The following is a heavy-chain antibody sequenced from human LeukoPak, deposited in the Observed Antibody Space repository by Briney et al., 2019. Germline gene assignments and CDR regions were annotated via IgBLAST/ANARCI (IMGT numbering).Heavy chain of an antibody. CDR1: GGSISSSYW. V-gene: IGHV4-4*02. J-gene: IGHJ4*02. CDR3: ANGGDYCWYY. CDR2: IFHSGSA. Sequence: PSGTLSLTCAVSGGSISSSYWWSWVRQPPGKGLEWIGEIFHSGSANYNPSLKSRVTMSVDKSKNQFSLKLTSVTAADTAVYYCANGGDYCWYYWGQGILVTVSS. D-gene: IGHD2-21*02.